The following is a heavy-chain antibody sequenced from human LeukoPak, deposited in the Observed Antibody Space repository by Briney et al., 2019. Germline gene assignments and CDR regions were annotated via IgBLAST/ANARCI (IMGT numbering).Heavy chain of an antibody. CDR2: IIPIFGTA. CDR3: ARDDASNYYFDY. CDR1: GGTFSSYA. V-gene: IGHV1-69*13. J-gene: IGHJ4*02. D-gene: IGHD4-11*01. Sequence: ASVKVSCKASGGTFSSYAISWVRQAPGQGLEWMGGIIPIFGTANYAQKFQGRVAITADESTSTAYMELSSLRSEDTAVYYCARDDASNYYFDYWGQGTLVTVSS.